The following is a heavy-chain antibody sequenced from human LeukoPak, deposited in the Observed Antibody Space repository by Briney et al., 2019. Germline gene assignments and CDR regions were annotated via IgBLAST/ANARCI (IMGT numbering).Heavy chain of an antibody. CDR3: ARADPYSGSSHFDY. CDR2: IYTSGST. V-gene: IGHV4-61*02. Sequence: SQTLSLTCTVSGGSISSGSYYWSWLRQPAGKGLEWIGRIYTSGSTNYNPSLKSRVTISVDTSKNQFSLKLSSVTAADTAVYYCARADPYSGSSHFDYWGQGTLVTVSS. J-gene: IGHJ4*02. CDR1: GGSISSGSYY. D-gene: IGHD1-26*01.